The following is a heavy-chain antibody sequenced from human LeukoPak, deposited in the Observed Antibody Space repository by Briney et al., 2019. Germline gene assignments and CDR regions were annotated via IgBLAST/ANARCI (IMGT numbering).Heavy chain of an antibody. J-gene: IGHJ3*01. CDR3: ARDPAPGRDDAYDL. Sequence: ASVKVSCKASGYTFTGYYMHWVRQAPGQGLEWMGCINPNTGGTHYAQKFQGRVTMTRDMSISTAFMELRRLTSDDTAVYYCARDPAPGRDDAYDLWGRGTMVTVSS. D-gene: IGHD1-26*01. V-gene: IGHV1-2*02. CDR2: INPNTGGT. CDR1: GYTFTGYY.